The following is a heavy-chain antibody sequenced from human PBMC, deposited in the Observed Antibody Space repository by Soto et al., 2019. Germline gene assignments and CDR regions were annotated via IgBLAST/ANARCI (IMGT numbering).Heavy chain of an antibody. CDR2: IYYSGST. CDR3: ARLDRITIFGVVTTASYYFDY. Sequence: QVQLQESGPGLVKPSETLSLTCTVSGGSVSSGSYYWSWIRQPPGKGLEWIGYIYYSGSTNYNPSLKSRVIISVYTSKNQSSLKLSSVTAADTAVYYCARLDRITIFGVVTTASYYFDYWGQGTLVTVSS. D-gene: IGHD3-3*01. CDR1: GGSVSSGSYY. J-gene: IGHJ4*02. V-gene: IGHV4-61*01.